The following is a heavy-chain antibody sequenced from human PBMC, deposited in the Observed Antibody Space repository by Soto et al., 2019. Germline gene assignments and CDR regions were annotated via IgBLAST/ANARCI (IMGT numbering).Heavy chain of an antibody. V-gene: IGHV4-39*01. CDR1: GDSLSSGNYY. Sequence: SETLSLTCTVFGDSLSSGNYYWAWIRQSPGMGLEWITSSKMIDSGTTFSNPSLRSRVNISADTSKNQFSLTLSSVTAADTAVYYCARHRRGVALPGFAFGNWGQGTLVTVSS. D-gene: IGHD6-19*01. CDR2: SKMIDSGTT. CDR3: ARHRRGVALPGFAFGN. J-gene: IGHJ1*01.